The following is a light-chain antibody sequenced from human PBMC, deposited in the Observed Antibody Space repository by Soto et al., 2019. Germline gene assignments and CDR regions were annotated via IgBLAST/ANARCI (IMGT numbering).Light chain of an antibody. CDR2: GAS. Sequence: EFVLTQSPATFYLSPGEGATLSCRASQSVSTNFFAWYQQKPGQAPRLLIYGASTRATGIPDRFSGSGSGTDFTLTISRLEPEDFAVYYCQQYGRTSWTFGQGTKVDIK. CDR1: QSVSTNF. CDR3: QQYGRTSWT. J-gene: IGKJ1*01. V-gene: IGKV3-20*01.